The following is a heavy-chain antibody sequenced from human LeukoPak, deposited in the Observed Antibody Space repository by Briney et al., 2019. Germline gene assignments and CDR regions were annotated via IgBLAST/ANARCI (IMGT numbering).Heavy chain of an antibody. V-gene: IGHV1-46*01. CDR2: INPSSGNT. CDR3: ARHSLIGTTPFDY. CDR1: GYTFIRYY. J-gene: IGHJ4*02. D-gene: IGHD1-20*01. Sequence: GASVKLSCKASGYTFIRYYIHWERWAPGQVLEWIGLINPSSGNTPYAQQFQGIVTMTRDTPTSTVYMELSSLRSEDTAVYYCARHSLIGTTPFDYWGQGTLVTVPS.